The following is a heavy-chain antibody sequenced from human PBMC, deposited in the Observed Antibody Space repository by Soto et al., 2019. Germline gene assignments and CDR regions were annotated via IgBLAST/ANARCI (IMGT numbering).Heavy chain of an antibody. D-gene: IGHD3-22*01. CDR1: GGSISSYY. CDR2: IYYSGST. J-gene: IGHJ4*01. CDR3: AAISYDRSAYYPFDY. Sequence: SETLSLTCAVSGGSISSYYWSWIRQPPGKGLEWIGYIYYSGSTNYNPSLKSRVTISVDTSKNQFSLTLSSVTAADTAVYYRAAISYDRSAYYPFDYGCHGTLVTVS. V-gene: IGHV4-59*01.